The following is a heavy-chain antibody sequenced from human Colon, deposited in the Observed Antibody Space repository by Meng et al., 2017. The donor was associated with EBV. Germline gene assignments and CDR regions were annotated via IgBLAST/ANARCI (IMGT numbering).Heavy chain of an antibody. CDR1: GGSFSGYY. V-gene: IGHV4-34*02. CDR3: ARGLAWFRELLSINWFDP. Sequence: QVQLQQGGAGLLKPQENLSLPCAVDGGSFSGYYWTWIRQPPGKGLEWIGEINHSGSTNYNPSLKSRVTISVDTSKNQFSLKLSSVTAADTAVYYCARGLAWFRELLSINWFDPWGQGTLVTVSS. J-gene: IGHJ5*02. CDR2: INHSGST. D-gene: IGHD3-10*01.